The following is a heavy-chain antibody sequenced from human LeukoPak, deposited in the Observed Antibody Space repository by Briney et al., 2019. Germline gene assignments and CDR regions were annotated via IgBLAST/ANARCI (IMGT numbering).Heavy chain of an antibody. CDR1: GYTFTSYG. Sequence: GASVKVSCKASGYTFTSYGSSWVRQAPGQGLEWMGWISAYNGNTNYAQKLQGRVTMTTDTSTSTAYVELRSLRSDDTAVYYRARAAPLAASEFDYWGQGTLVTVSS. CDR2: ISAYNGNT. CDR3: ARAAPLAASEFDY. D-gene: IGHD6-25*01. V-gene: IGHV1-18*01. J-gene: IGHJ4*02.